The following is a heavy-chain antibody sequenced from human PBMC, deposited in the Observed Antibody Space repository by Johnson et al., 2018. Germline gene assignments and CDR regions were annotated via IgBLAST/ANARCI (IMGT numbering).Heavy chain of an antibody. J-gene: IGHJ6*02. Sequence: VQLVESGGGVVQXGRSLRLSCAASGFTFDDYAMHWVRQAPRKGLEWVSGISWNSGSIGYAASVKGRFTISRDNAKNTLYLQMNSLIAEDTAVYYCARDTYYYGSGRSFYYYGMDVWGQGTTVTVSS. V-gene: IGHV3-9*01. CDR3: ARDTYYYGSGRSFYYYGMDV. CDR1: GFTFDDYA. D-gene: IGHD3-10*01. CDR2: ISWNSGSI.